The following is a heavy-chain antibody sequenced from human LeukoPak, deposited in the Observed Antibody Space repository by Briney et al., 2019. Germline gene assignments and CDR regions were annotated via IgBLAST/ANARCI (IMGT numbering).Heavy chain of an antibody. CDR1: GFTFSSFG. D-gene: IGHD2-15*01. J-gene: IGHJ4*02. V-gene: IGHV3-30*02. Sequence: GGSLRLSCAASGFTFSSFGMHWVRQAPGKGLEWVTFIRSDGNQKDYVDSVKDRFTISRDNSKNTLYLQMGSLRAEDTAVYYCAKEVGYCSGGACAEHFDHWGQGTLVTVSS. CDR2: IRSDGNQK. CDR3: AKEVGYCSGGACAEHFDH.